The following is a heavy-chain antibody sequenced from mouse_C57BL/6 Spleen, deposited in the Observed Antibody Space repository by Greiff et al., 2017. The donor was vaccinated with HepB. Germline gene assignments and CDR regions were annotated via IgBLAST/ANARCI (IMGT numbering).Heavy chain of an antibody. CDR1: GFTFTDYY. CDR2: IRNKANGYTT. CDR3: ARDYYGSSHWYFDV. J-gene: IGHJ1*03. Sequence: EVKLMESGGGLVQPGGSLSLSCAASGFTFTDYYMSWVRQPPGKALEWLGFIRNKANGYTTEYSASVKGRFTISRDNSQSILYLQMNALRAEDSATYYCARDYYGSSHWYFDVWGTGTTVTVSS. D-gene: IGHD1-1*01. V-gene: IGHV7-3*01.